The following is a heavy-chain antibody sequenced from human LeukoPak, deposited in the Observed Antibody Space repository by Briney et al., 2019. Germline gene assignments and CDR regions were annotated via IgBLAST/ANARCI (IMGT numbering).Heavy chain of an antibody. Sequence: SVKVSCKASGGTFSSYAISWVRQAPGQGLEWMGGIIPIFGTANYAQKFQGRVTITADESTSTAYMELSSLRSEDTAVYYCARSLDDGSGWPLYYYYYIDVWGKGTTVTISS. J-gene: IGHJ6*03. CDR1: GGTFSSYA. CDR2: IIPIFGTA. D-gene: IGHD6-19*01. CDR3: ARSLDDGSGWPLYYYYYIDV. V-gene: IGHV1-69*01.